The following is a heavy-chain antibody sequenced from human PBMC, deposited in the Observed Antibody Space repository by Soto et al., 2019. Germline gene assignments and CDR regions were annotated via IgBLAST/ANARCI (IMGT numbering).Heavy chain of an antibody. V-gene: IGHV1-18*01. Sequence: GESLKISCKGSGYTFTSYGISWVRQAPGQGLEWMGWISAYNGNTNYAQKLQGRVTMTTDTSTSTAYMELRSLRSDDTAVYYCARDAPRLTEDWFDPWGQGTLVTVSS. D-gene: IGHD7-27*01. CDR1: GYTFTSYG. CDR2: ISAYNGNT. J-gene: IGHJ5*02. CDR3: ARDAPRLTEDWFDP.